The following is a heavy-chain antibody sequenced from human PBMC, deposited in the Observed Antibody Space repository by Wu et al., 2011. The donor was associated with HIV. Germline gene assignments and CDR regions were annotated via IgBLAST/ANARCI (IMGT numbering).Heavy chain of an antibody. Sequence: QLVQSGAGMKKSGASVKVSCKASGYTFTSYGISWVRQAPGQGLEWIAWISTYNGKTNYAQKVQGRVTMTTDASTRTVYMQLSSLRSEDTAVYYCAKERGRALQGWFDPWGQGTLVTVSS. CDR2: ISTYNGKT. J-gene: IGHJ5*02. D-gene: IGHD3-16*01. CDR1: GYTFTSYG. CDR3: AKERGRALQGWFDP. V-gene: IGHV1-18*01.